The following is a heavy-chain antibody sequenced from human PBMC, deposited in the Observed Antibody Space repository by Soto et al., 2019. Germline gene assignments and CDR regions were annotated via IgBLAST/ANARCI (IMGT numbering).Heavy chain of an antibody. CDR1: SGSIAYVYG. V-gene: IGHV4-4*02. CDR3: ARNGDCTRHGCIVGWFDP. Sequence: QVQLQESGPRLVKPSGTLSLTCAVSSGSIAYVYGWCWVRQSPGKVLAWIGEPSHAGVTNYNPSLEVRVTISIDKSKTQFYRDLNSVTAADTSMYYCARNGDCTRHGCIVGWFDPWGTRTLVNVSS. J-gene: IGHJ5*02. D-gene: IGHD2-8*01. CDR2: PSHAGVT.